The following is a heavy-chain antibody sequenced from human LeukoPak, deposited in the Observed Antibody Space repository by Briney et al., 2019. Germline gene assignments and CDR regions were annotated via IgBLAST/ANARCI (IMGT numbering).Heavy chain of an antibody. Sequence: GASVKVSCKASGYTFTSYDINWVRQATGQGLEWMGWMNPNSGNTGYAQKFQGRVTMTRNTSISTAYMELSSLRSEDTAVYYCAREAAEIAAAGIGPYMGYYYYYMDVWGKGTTVTVSS. CDR2: MNPNSGNT. D-gene: IGHD6-13*01. CDR3: AREAAEIAAAGIGPYMGYYYYYMDV. J-gene: IGHJ6*03. V-gene: IGHV1-8*01. CDR1: GYTFTSYD.